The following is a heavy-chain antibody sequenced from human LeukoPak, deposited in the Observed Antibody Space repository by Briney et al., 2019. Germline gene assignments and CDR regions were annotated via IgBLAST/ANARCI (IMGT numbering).Heavy chain of an antibody. J-gene: IGHJ4*02. CDR2: ISGSGGST. CDR1: GFTLSSYA. Sequence: GGSLRLSCAASGFTLSSYAMSWVRQAPGKGLEWVSAISGSGGSTYYADSVKGRFTISRDNSKNTLYLHMNSLRAEDTAVYYCAKAPHSSVTLFDYWGQGTLVTVSS. CDR3: AKAPHSSVTLFDY. V-gene: IGHV3-23*01. D-gene: IGHD4-17*01.